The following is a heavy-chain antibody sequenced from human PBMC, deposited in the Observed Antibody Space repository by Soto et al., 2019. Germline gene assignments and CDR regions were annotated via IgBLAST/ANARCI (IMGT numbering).Heavy chain of an antibody. CDR3: AKEVWGLYTFGRPLDN. D-gene: IGHD3-16*01. CDR1: GFTFSSYA. V-gene: IGHV3-23*01. Sequence: VGSLRLSGSASGFTFSSYAMSWVRKAPGKGLEWVSAISCSGGSTYYADSVKGRFTISRDNSNNTLYLQMSSLRAEDTAVYYCAKEVWGLYTFGRPLDNWGHGTLVTVSS. J-gene: IGHJ4*01. CDR2: ISCSGGST.